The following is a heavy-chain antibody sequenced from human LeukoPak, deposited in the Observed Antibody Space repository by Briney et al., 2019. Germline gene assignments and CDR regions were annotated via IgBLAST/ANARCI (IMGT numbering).Heavy chain of an antibody. J-gene: IGHJ4*02. CDR3: ARDLRGLPFDY. V-gene: IGHV3-21*01. CDR2: ISSTSSYI. CDR1: GFTFSTYS. D-gene: IGHD3/OR15-3a*01. Sequence: GVSLRLSCTASGFTFSTYSMIWVRQAPARGLEWVSSISSTSSYIYYADSVEGRFTISRDNAKNSLYLQMNSLRAEDTAVYFCARDLRGLPFDYWGQGTLVTVSS.